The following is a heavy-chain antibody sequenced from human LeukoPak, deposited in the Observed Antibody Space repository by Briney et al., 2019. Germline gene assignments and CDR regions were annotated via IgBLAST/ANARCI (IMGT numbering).Heavy chain of an antibody. Sequence: GGSLRLSCAAAGFTFSSYGMHWVRQAPGKGLEWVAVISYDGGNKYYADSVKGRFTISRDNSKNTLYLQMNSLRAEDTAVYYCAKDTGLYSYGISYFDYWGQGTLVTVSS. CDR3: AKDTGLYSYGISYFDY. CDR2: ISYDGGNK. V-gene: IGHV3-30*18. J-gene: IGHJ4*02. CDR1: GFTFSSYG. D-gene: IGHD5-18*01.